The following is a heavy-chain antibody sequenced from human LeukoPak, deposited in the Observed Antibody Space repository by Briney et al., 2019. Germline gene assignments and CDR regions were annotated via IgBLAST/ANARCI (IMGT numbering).Heavy chain of an antibody. V-gene: IGHV3-66*01. J-gene: IGHJ4*02. CDR3: AKDVVWQLWWSDGLSSDRDY. Sequence: GGSLRLSCAASGFTVSSQYMSWVRQAPGKWLDWVSVYDGDITYYADSVKGRFTISRDSSMDTLYLQMNSLRAEDTAVYYCAKDVVWQLWWSDGLSSDRDYWGQGTLVTVSS. CDR2: YDGDIT. D-gene: IGHD5-18*01. CDR1: GFTVSSQY.